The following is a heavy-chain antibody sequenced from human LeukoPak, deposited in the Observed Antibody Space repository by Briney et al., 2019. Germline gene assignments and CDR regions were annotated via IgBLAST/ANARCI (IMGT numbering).Heavy chain of an antibody. D-gene: IGHD3-9*01. CDR1: GLIFSSHW. J-gene: IGHJ4*02. V-gene: IGHV3-74*01. CDR3: ARPGTTGYYNY. Sequence: PGGSLRLSCTASGLIFSSHWMHWVRQAPGKGLAWVSHISDDGRSTNYADSVKGRFTISRDNAKNTLYLQMNGLRAEDTAVYHCARPGTTGYYNYWGQGTLVTVSS. CDR2: ISDDGRST.